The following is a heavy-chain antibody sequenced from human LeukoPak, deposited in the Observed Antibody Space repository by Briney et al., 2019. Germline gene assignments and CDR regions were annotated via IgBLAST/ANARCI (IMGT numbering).Heavy chain of an antibody. V-gene: IGHV4-30-4*08. J-gene: IGHJ3*02. CDR1: GGSISSGDYY. D-gene: IGHD1-7*01. CDR2: IYYSGST. CDR3: ARDPELRTEYHAFDI. Sequence: SQTLSLTCTVSGGSISSGDYYWSWIHQPPGKGLEWIGYIYYSGSTYYNPSLKSRVTISVDTSKNQFSLKLSSVTAADTAVYYCARDPELRTEYHAFDIWGQGTMVTVSS.